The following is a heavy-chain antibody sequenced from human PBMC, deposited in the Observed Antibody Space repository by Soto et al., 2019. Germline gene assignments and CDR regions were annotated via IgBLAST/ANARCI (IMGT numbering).Heavy chain of an antibody. J-gene: IGHJ5*02. CDR1: GYTFSNYG. V-gene: IGHV1-18*01. Sequence: ASVKVSCKTSGYTFSNYGIPWVRQAPGQPLEWLGWISLYSDGTNYAQKFQGRVSMTTDTSTTTAYMTLRSLRSDDTAVYYCARVVPGAEAWFVPGGQGTLVNVSS. CDR2: ISLYSDGT. D-gene: IGHD2-2*01. CDR3: ARVVPGAEAWFVP.